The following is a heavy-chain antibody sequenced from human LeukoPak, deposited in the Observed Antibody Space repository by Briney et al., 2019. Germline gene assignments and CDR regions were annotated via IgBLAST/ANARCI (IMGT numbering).Heavy chain of an antibody. D-gene: IGHD3-9*01. CDR3: ASLGDILTGQGVHDAFDI. CDR1: GGSISSSSYY. J-gene: IGHJ3*02. CDR2: IYYSGST. Sequence: SETLSLTCTVSGGSISSSSYYWGWIRQPPGKGLEWIGSIYYSGSTYYNPSLKSRVTISVDTSKNQFSLKLSSVTAADTAVYYCASLGDILTGQGVHDAFDIWGQGTMVTVSS. V-gene: IGHV4-39*07.